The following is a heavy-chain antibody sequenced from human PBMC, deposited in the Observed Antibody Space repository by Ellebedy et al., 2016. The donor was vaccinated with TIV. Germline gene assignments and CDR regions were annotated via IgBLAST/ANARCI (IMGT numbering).Heavy chain of an antibody. J-gene: IGHJ4*02. D-gene: IGHD1-1*01. Sequence: MPSETLSLTCTVSGGSISTYYWNWIRQPPGKGLEWIGYIYYSGNTNYNPSLKSRVTISVDTPKNHFSLRLRSVTAADTAVYYCATYNMGRLDHWGQGALVTVSS. CDR1: GGSISTYY. CDR2: IYYSGNT. V-gene: IGHV4-59*08. CDR3: ATYNMGRLDH.